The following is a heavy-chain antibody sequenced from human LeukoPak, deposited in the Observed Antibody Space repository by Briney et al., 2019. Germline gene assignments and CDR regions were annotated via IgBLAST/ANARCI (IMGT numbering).Heavy chain of an antibody. J-gene: IGHJ4*02. Sequence: GGSLRLSCKGSGFGFISYWIAWVRQMPGKGLEWMGIIYPGDSDTRYSPSFQGQVTISADKSITTAYLQWSRLKASDSPMYCCARIGYSYSAKFDYWGQGTLVTVSS. CDR3: ARIGYSYSAKFDY. D-gene: IGHD5-18*01. CDR1: GFGFISYW. CDR2: IYPGDSDT. V-gene: IGHV5-51*01.